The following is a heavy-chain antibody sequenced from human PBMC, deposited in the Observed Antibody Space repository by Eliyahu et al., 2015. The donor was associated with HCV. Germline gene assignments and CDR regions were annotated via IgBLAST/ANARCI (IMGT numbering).Heavy chain of an antibody. CDR1: GXTFSRYT. Sequence: QVQLVQSGAEVKKPGSSVKVXCXASGXTFSRYTIXWVRQAXGQGLEXMGGIIPIFGTANYAQKFQGRVTITADESTSTAHMELSSLRSEDTAVYYCARQYSYDSSDYYYAYWGQGTLVTVSS. CDR3: ARQYSYDSSDYYYAY. D-gene: IGHD3-22*01. V-gene: IGHV1-69*01. CDR2: IIPIFGTA. J-gene: IGHJ4*02.